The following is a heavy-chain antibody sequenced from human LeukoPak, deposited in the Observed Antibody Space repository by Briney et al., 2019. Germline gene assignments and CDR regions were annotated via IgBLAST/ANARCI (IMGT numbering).Heavy chain of an antibody. CDR2: INPNSGGT. CDR3: ARDLWLSGYSGSYHYFDY. J-gene: IGHJ4*02. D-gene: IGHD1-26*01. V-gene: IGHV1-2*04. CDR1: GYTFTGYY. Sequence: ASVKVSRKASGYTFTGYYMHWVRQAPGQGLEWMGWINPNSGGTNYAQKFQGWVTMTRDTSISTAYMELSRLRSDDTAVYYCARDLWLSGYSGSYHYFDYWGQGTLVTVSS.